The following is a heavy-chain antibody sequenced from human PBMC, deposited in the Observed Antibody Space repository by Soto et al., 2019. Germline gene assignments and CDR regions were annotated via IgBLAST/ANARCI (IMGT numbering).Heavy chain of an antibody. Sequence: PSETLSLTCTVSGGSISSSDYYWGWIRQPPGKGLEWIGNIYYTGSTYYNPSLKSRVTISVDRSKNQFSLKLSSVTAADTAVYYCARGGGFLGYWGQGTLVTVSS. D-gene: IGHD3-10*01. CDR3: ARGGGFLGY. CDR2: IYYTGST. J-gene: IGHJ4*02. CDR1: GGSISSSDYY. V-gene: IGHV4-39*07.